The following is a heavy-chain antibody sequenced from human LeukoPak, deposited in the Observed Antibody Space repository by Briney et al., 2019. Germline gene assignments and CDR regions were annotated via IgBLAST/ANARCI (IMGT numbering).Heavy chain of an antibody. CDR2: INHSGST. D-gene: IGHD3-10*01. Sequence: PSETLSLTCAVYGGSFSGYYWSWIRQPPGKGLEWIGEINHSGSTNYNPSLKSRATISVDTSKNQFSLKLSSVTAADTAVYYCARGGGGYFDYWGQGTLVTVSS. J-gene: IGHJ4*02. V-gene: IGHV4-34*01. CDR1: GGSFSGYY. CDR3: ARGGGGYFDY.